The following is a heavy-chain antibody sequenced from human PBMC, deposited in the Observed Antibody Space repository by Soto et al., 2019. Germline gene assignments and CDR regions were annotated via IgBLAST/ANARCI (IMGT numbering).Heavy chain of an antibody. V-gene: IGHV1-18*01. CDR1: GYTFTSYG. CDR3: ARGRLGSAHYPNFDY. J-gene: IGHJ4*02. D-gene: IGHD6-19*01. CDR2: ISAYNGNT. Sequence: QVQLVQSGAEVKKPGASVKVSCKASGYTFTSYGISWVRQAPGQGLEWMGWISAYNGNTNYAQKLQGRVTMTTDTATRTAYMELRSLRSDATAVYYCARGRLGSAHYPNFDYWGQGTLVTVSS.